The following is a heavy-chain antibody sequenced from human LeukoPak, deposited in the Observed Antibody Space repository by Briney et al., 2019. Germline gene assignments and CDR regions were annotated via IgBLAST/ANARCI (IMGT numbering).Heavy chain of an antibody. CDR3: ARDGTWGPYYYDSTGYDYYFDY. Sequence: ASVKVSCKASGYTFTSYGISWVRQAPGQGLEWMGWISPYSGNTNYAQKLQGRVTMTTDTSTSTAYMELRSLRSDDTAVYYCARDGTWGPYYYDSTGYDYYFDYWSQGTLVTVSS. D-gene: IGHD3-22*01. CDR1: GYTFTSYG. V-gene: IGHV1-18*01. J-gene: IGHJ4*02. CDR2: ISPYSGNT.